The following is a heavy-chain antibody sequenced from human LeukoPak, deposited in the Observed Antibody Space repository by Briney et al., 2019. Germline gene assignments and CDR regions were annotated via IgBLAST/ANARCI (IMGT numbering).Heavy chain of an antibody. V-gene: IGHV4-30-2*01. J-gene: IGHJ2*01. D-gene: IGHD3-22*01. CDR2: IYHSGST. Sequence: SETLSLTCTVSGGSISSGGYSWSWIRQPPGKGLEWIGYIYHSGSTYYNPSLKSRVTISVDRSKNQFSLRLSSVTAADTAVYYCARASPLYDSSGYYYAWYFDLWGRGTLVTVSS. CDR1: GGSISSGGYS. CDR3: ARASPLYDSSGYYYAWYFDL.